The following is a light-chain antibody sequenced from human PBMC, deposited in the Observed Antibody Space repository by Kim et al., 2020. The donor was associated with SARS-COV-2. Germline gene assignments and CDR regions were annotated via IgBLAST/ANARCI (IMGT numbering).Light chain of an antibody. Sequence: GRSITLSCTGTRRDVGGYNYVSWYQQHPGKAPKRMIYAVSKRPSGVSNRCSGSKSGSTASLTISGLQAEDEADYYCSSYTSSSTVVFGGGTKVTVL. CDR2: AVS. V-gene: IGLV2-14*04. CDR3: SSYTSSSTVV. J-gene: IGLJ2*01. CDR1: RRDVGGYNY.